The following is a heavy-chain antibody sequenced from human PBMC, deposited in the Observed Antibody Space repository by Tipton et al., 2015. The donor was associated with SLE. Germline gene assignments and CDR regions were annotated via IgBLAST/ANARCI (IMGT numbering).Heavy chain of an antibody. V-gene: IGHV1-46*01. CDR3: TRGLRFTMVQGVEY. Sequence: QLVQSGAEVKKPGASVTLSCKASGYNFRSYYMHWVRQAPGQGLEWMGIINPTDGDTAYAQKFQGRVTMTRNTSTTTAYMELSSLTSEDTAVYYCTRGLRFTMVQGVEYWGQGTLVTVSS. J-gene: IGHJ4*02. CDR2: INPTDGDT. CDR1: GYNFRSYY. D-gene: IGHD3-10*01.